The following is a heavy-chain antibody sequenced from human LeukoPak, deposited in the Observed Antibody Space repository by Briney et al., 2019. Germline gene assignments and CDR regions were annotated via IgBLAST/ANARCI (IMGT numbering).Heavy chain of an antibody. Sequence: SCKASGYTFTGYYMNWVRQAPGKGLEWVSYISSSSSTIYYADSVKGRFTISRDNAKNSLYLQMNSLRAEDTAVYYCARDYASEIVTVIKTRSYYFDYWGQGTLVTVSS. D-gene: IGHD4-17*01. CDR2: ISSSSSTI. CDR1: GYTFTGYY. J-gene: IGHJ4*02. CDR3: ARDYASEIVTVIKTRSYYFDY. V-gene: IGHV3-48*04.